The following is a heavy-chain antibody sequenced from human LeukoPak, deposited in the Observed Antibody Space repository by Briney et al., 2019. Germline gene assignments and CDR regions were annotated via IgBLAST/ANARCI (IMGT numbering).Heavy chain of an antibody. V-gene: IGHV3-7*01. J-gene: IGHJ4*02. CDR3: AREDGRNTNDY. CDR1: GFTFSRYW. D-gene: IGHD5-24*01. Sequence: PGGSLRLSCAASGFTFSRYWMSWVRQAPGKGLEWVANINEGGNEKYYVDSVKGRFTISRDNGKNSLYFQMNNLRVEDTAVYYCAREDGRNTNDYWGQGTLVIVSS. CDR2: INEGGNEK.